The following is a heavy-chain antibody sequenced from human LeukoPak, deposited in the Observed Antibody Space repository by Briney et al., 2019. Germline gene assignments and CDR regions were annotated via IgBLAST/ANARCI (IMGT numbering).Heavy chain of an antibody. CDR3: AIGFIPDY. CDR2: IKQDGSEK. J-gene: IGHJ4*02. CDR1: GFTFSSYW. V-gene: IGHV3-7*01. Sequence: PGGSLRLSCAASGFTFSSYWMSWVRQAPGKGLEWVANIKQDGSEKYYVDSVKGRFTISRDNAKNSLHMQMNSQRAEDTAVYYCAIGFIPDYWGQGTLVTVSS. D-gene: IGHD3-16*01.